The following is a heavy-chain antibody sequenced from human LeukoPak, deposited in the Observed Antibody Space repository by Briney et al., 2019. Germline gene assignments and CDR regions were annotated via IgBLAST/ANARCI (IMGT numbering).Heavy chain of an antibody. CDR3: AREWFGFSYGMDV. CDR1: GFTFSSYS. J-gene: IGHJ6*02. D-gene: IGHD3-10*01. Sequence: GGSLRLSCAASGFTFSSYSMNWVRQAPGKGLEWVSYISSSSSTIYYADSVKGRFTISRDNAKNSLYLQMNSLRAEDTAVYYCAREWFGFSYGMDVWGQGTTVTVSS. V-gene: IGHV3-48*04. CDR2: ISSSSSTI.